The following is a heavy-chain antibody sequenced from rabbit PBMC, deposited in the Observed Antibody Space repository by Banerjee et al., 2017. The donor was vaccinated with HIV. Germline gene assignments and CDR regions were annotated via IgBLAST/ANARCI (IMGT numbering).Heavy chain of an antibody. CDR3: ARWSTRLDL. V-gene: IGHV1S7*01. J-gene: IGHJ3*01. Sequence: QLKETGGGLVQPGGSLTLSCKASGFDFSSYYMSWVRQAPGKGLEWIGYIDPVFGSTYYASWVNGRFTISSHNAQNTLYLQLNSLTAADTATYFCARWSTRLDLWGPGTLVTVS. CDR2: IDPVFGST. CDR1: GFDFSSYY.